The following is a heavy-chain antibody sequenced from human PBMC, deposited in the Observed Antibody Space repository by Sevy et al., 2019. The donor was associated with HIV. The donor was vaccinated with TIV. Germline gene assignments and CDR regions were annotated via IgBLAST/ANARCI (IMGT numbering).Heavy chain of an antibody. CDR3: ARPTSGLSEYEPLDNARFYGMDV. CDR2: ITSSSSFI. Sequence: GGSLRLSCAASGFTFRSYSMNWVRQAPGRGLEWVSSITSSSSFIFYADSVKGRFTISRDNARISLFLQMNSLRAEDTAGYYCARPTSGLSEYEPLDNARFYGMDVWGQGTTFTVSS. CDR1: GFTFRSYS. V-gene: IGHV3-21*01. D-gene: IGHD1-20*01. J-gene: IGHJ6*02.